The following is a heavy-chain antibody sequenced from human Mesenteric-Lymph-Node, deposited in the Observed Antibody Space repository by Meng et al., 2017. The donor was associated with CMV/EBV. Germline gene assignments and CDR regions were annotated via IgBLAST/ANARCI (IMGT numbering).Heavy chain of an antibody. D-gene: IGHD3-3*01. V-gene: IGHV1-69*05. Sequence: SVKVSCKASGGTFSSYTISWVRQAPGQGLEWMGGIIPIFGTANYAQKFQGRVTITTDESTSTAYMELSSLRSEDTAVYYCARHFSSYYDFWSGHSRDGMDVWGQGTLVTVSS. CDR2: IIPIFGTA. CDR1: GGTFSSYT. CDR3: ARHFSSYYDFWSGHSRDGMDV. J-gene: IGHJ6*02.